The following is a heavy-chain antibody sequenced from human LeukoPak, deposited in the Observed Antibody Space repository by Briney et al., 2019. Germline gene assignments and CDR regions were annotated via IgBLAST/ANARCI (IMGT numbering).Heavy chain of an antibody. Sequence: GGSLRLSCGASGFTFSSYEMNWVRQAPGKGLEWVASISSRGSGIHYADSVKGRFTISRDNAKNSLFLQMSVLRAEDTAVYYCARSIAMYYFDYWGQGTLVTVSS. CDR2: ISSRGSGI. J-gene: IGHJ4*02. D-gene: IGHD3-10*02. V-gene: IGHV3-48*03. CDR3: ARSIAMYYFDY. CDR1: GFTFSSYE.